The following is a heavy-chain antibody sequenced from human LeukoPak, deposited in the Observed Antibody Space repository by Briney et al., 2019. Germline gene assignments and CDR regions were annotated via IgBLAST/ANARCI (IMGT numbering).Heavy chain of an antibody. V-gene: IGHV4-59*01. Sequence: SETLSLTCTVSGESISGFYWNWIRQPPGKGLEWIGYIYYSGSTNYNPSLKSRVTISIDTSKNQFSLKLSSVTAADTAVYYCARSARSSSSPPIDYWGQGTLVTVSS. CDR3: ARSARSSSSPPIDY. CDR1: GESISGFY. D-gene: IGHD6-6*01. J-gene: IGHJ4*02. CDR2: IYYSGST.